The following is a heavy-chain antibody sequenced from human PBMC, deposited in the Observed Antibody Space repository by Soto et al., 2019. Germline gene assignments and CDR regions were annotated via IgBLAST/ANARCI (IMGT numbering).Heavy chain of an antibody. Sequence: SVKVSCKASGGTFSSYAISWVGQAPGQGLEWMGGIIPIFGTANYAQKFQGRVTITADESTSTAYMELSSLRSEDTAVYYCARSGRADCSSTSCYRFYGMDVWGQGTTVTVSS. CDR2: IIPIFGTA. V-gene: IGHV1-69*13. D-gene: IGHD2-2*02. CDR3: ARSGRADCSSTSCYRFYGMDV. J-gene: IGHJ6*02. CDR1: GGTFSSYA.